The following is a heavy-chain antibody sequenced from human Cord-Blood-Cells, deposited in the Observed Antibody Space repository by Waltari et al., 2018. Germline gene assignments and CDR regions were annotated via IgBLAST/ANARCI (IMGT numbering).Heavy chain of an antibody. Sequence: EYMGIIYPGDSDTRYSPSFQGQVTISADKSISTAYLQWSSLKASDTAMYYCATSAGYSSSWYPDTYYYYGMDVWGQGTTVTVSS. CDR2: IYPGDSDT. V-gene: IGHV5-51*01. J-gene: IGHJ6*02. D-gene: IGHD6-13*01. CDR3: ATSAGYSSSWYPDTYYYYGMDV.